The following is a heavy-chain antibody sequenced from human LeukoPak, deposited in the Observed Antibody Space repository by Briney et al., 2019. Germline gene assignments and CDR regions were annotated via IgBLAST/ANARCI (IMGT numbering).Heavy chain of an antibody. CDR1: GFTFSSYG. D-gene: IGHD6-25*01. J-gene: IGHJ4*02. CDR2: IRYDGSNK. CDR3: AKKSATVITYYFDY. V-gene: IGHV3-30*02. Sequence: GSLRLSCAASGFTFSSYGMHWVRQAPGKGLEWVAFIRYDGSNKYYADSVKGRFTISRDNSKNTLYLQMNSLRAEDTAVYYCAKKSATVITYYFDYWGQGTLVTVSS.